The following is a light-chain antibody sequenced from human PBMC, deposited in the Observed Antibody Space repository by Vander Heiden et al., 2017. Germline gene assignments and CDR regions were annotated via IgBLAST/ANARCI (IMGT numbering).Light chain of an antibody. V-gene: IGLV1-40*01. CDR3: QSYDSSLGGHVV. J-gene: IGLJ2*01. CDR1: TSTIGAGYD. Sequence: QSVLTPPPSVSGAPGQTVTISCTGSTSTIGAGYDVHWYQQLPGTAPKLLIYDNINRPSGVPDRFSGSKSGTSASLAITGLQAEDEADYYCQSYDSSLGGHVVFGGGTKLTVL. CDR2: DNI.